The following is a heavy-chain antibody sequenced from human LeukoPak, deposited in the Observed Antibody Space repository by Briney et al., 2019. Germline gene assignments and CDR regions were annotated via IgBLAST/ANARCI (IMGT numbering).Heavy chain of an antibody. CDR1: GGTISSADYY. J-gene: IGHJ4*02. Sequence: SETLSLTCTVSGGTISSADYYWSWIRQSAGKGLEWIGRIYTSGSTNYNPSLKSRVSMSVDTSKNQFSLRLRSVTAADTAVYYCARESGYYYDTSGYTFDYWGQEILVTVSS. CDR3: ARESGYYYDTSGYTFDY. CDR2: IYTSGST. V-gene: IGHV4-61*02. D-gene: IGHD3-22*01.